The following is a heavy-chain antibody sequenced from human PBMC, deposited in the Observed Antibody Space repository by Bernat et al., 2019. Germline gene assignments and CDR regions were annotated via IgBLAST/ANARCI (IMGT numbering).Heavy chain of an antibody. CDR2: IYYSGST. CDR3: ARGSIVVVPAATYYFDY. Sequence: QVQLQESGPGLVKPSETLSLTCTVSGGSISSYYWSWIRQPPGKGLEWIGYIYYSGSTNYNPSLKSRVTISVDTSKNQFSLKLSSVTAADTAVYYCARGSIVVVPAATYYFDYWGQGTLVTVSS. CDR1: GGSISSYY. D-gene: IGHD2-2*01. V-gene: IGHV4-59*01. J-gene: IGHJ4*02.